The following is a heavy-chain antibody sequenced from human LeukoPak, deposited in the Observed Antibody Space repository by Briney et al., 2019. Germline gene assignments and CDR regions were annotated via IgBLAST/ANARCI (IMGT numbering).Heavy chain of an antibody. CDR3: ARGSSGYTYGFDY. CDR2: IYPGDSDT. Sequence: GESLKISCKGSGYSFIDYWIGWVRQMPGKGLEWMAIIYPGDSDTRYSPSFQGQVTISADKSIRNAYLQWSSLKASDTAMYYCARGSSGYTYGFDYWGQGTLVTVSS. V-gene: IGHV5-51*01. D-gene: IGHD5-18*01. CDR1: GYSFIDYW. J-gene: IGHJ4*02.